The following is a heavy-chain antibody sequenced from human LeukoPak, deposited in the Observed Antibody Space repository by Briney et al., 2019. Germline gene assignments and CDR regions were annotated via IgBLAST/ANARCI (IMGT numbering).Heavy chain of an antibody. CDR2: INPTGGNT. Sequence: ASVKVSCKASENTFTTNYVHWVRPAPGQGPEWMGIINPTGGNTLYAQKFQGRVTMTRETSTSTVYMELSSVRYEDMAVYYCAGGDKYSLGPGYWGQGTLVTVSS. CDR1: ENTFTTNY. CDR3: AGGDKYSLGPGY. J-gene: IGHJ4*02. V-gene: IGHV1-46*01. D-gene: IGHD5-18*01.